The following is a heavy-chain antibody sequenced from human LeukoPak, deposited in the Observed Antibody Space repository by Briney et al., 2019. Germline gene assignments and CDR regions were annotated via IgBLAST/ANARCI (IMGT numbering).Heavy chain of an antibody. Sequence: ASVKVSCKASGCTFTGYYMHWVRQAPGQGLEWMGWINPNSGGTNYARKFRGRVTMTRDTSISTAYVELSRLRSDDTAVYYCARVGEWLFHFDYWGQGTLVTVSS. CDR1: GCTFTGYY. D-gene: IGHD3-3*01. J-gene: IGHJ4*02. CDR3: ARVGEWLFHFDY. V-gene: IGHV1-2*02. CDR2: INPNSGGT.